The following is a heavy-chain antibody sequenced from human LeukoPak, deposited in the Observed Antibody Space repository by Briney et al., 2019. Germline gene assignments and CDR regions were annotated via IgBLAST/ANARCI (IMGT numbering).Heavy chain of an antibody. Sequence: GGSLRLSRAASGFTFSSYGMHWVRQAPGKGLEWVAFIRYYGSNKYYADSLKGRVTISRDNSKNTLYLQMNSLRTEDTAVCYCANVAGRKYQLLTYFDYLRRGRIVTDSS. CDR2: IRYYGSNK. D-gene: IGHD2-2*01. J-gene: IGHJ4*02. CDR1: GFTFSSYG. CDR3: ANVAGRKYQLLTYFDY. V-gene: IGHV3-30*02.